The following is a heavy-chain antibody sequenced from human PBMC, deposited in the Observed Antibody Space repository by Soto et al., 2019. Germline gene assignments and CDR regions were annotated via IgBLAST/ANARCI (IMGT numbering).Heavy chain of an antibody. Sequence: QVQLVQSGAEVKKPGSSVKVSCKASGGTFSSYTISWVRQATGQGLEWMGRIIPILGIANYAQKFQGRVTITADKSTSTAYMELSSLRSEDTAVYYCARESIAARPYYYYYMDVWGKGTTVTVSS. J-gene: IGHJ6*03. CDR1: GGTFSSYT. V-gene: IGHV1-69*08. CDR3: ARESIAARPYYYYYMDV. D-gene: IGHD6-6*01. CDR2: IIPILGIA.